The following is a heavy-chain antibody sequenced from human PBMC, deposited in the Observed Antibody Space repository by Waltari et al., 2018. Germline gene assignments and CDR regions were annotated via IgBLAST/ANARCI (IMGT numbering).Heavy chain of an antibody. J-gene: IGHJ4*02. D-gene: IGHD3-10*01. CDR1: GGSFSGYY. CDR3: ARALRYYYGSGSYPPDY. Sequence: QVQLQQWGAGLLKPSETLSLTCAVYGGSFSGYYWSWIRQPPGKGLEWIGEINHSGSTNYNPSLKSRGTISVDTAKNQFSLKLSSVTAADTAVYYCARALRYYYGSGSYPPDYWGQGTLVTVSS. V-gene: IGHV4-34*01. CDR2: INHSGST.